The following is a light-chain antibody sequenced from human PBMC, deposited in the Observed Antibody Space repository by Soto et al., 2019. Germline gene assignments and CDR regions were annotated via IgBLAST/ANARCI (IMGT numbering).Light chain of an antibody. V-gene: IGKV2-30*01. Sequence: DVVMTQSPLSLPVTLGQPASITCRSSQSLVSSDGNTYLNWFQQRPGQSPRRLIYKVSNRDSGVPDRFSGSGSDPDFTLEISRVEAEDVGVYYCMQGTYRPLTFGGGTKVEIK. CDR1: QSLVSSDGNTY. J-gene: IGKJ4*01. CDR2: KVS. CDR3: MQGTYRPLT.